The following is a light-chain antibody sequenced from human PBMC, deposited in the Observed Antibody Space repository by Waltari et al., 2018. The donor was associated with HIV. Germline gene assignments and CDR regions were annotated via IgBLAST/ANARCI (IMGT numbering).Light chain of an antibody. Sequence: EIVLTQSPGTLSLSPGEGATLSCRASQSVSSTYVAWYQQKPGQAPRLLIYDASTRATGTPDRFSGSGSGTDFTLTINRLEPEDFAVYYCQRYGTSPPFTFGQGTKLEIK. CDR3: QRYGTSPPFT. CDR2: DAS. V-gene: IGKV3-20*01. CDR1: QSVSSTY. J-gene: IGKJ2*01.